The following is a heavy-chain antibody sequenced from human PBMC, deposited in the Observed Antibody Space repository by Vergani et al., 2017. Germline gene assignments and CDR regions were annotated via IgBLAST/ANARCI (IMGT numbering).Heavy chain of an antibody. Sequence: QLQLQESGPGLVKPSETLSLTCTVSGGSISSSSYYWGWIRQPPGKGLEWIGSIYYSGSTYYNPSLKSRVTISVDTSKNQFSLKLSSVTAADTAVYYCARHSYNWNPLDYWGQGTLVTVSS. CDR3: ARHSYNWNPLDY. CDR2: IYYSGST. CDR1: GGSISSSSYY. J-gene: IGHJ4*02. V-gene: IGHV4-39*01. D-gene: IGHD1-20*01.